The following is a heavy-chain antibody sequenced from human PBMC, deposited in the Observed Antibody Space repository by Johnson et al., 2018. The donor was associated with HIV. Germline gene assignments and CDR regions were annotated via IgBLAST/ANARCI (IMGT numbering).Heavy chain of an antibody. CDR3: ARDGLSGAFDI. CDR2: IYSGGST. J-gene: IGHJ3*02. CDR1: GFTVGSNY. Sequence: VRLVDSGGGLVQPGGSLRLSCAASGFTVGSNYMSWVRQAPGKGLEWVSVIYSGGSTYYADSGKGRFTISRDNSKNTLYLQMNSLRAEDTAVYYCARDGLSGAFDIWGQGTMVTVSS. D-gene: IGHD6-25*01. V-gene: IGHV3-66*01.